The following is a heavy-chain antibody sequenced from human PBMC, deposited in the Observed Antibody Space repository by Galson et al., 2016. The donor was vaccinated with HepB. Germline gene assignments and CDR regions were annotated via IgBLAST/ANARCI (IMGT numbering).Heavy chain of an antibody. CDR1: GFTFSTHD. J-gene: IGHJ4*02. Sequence: SLRLSCAASGFTFSTHDIHWVRQAPGKGLEWVAVFWNERDSEYYADSVKGRFTVSRDISKNTLSLEMNSLRAEDAAVYYCARDRDRTTFFFDHWGQGTLVTVSS. CDR3: ARDRDRTTFFFDH. D-gene: IGHD2/OR15-2a*01. CDR2: FWNERDSE. V-gene: IGHV3-33*01.